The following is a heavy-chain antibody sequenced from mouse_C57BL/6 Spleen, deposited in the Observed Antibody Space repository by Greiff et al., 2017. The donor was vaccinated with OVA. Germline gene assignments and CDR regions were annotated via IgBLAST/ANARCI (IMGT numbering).Heavy chain of an antibody. Sequence: VKLQQPGAELVKPGASVKMSCKASGYTFTSYWITWVKQRPGQGLEWIGDIYPGSGSTNYNEKFKSKATLTVDTSSSTAYMQLSSLTSEDSAVYYCARTPFITDYFDYWGQGTTLTVSS. CDR3: ARTPFITDYFDY. V-gene: IGHV1-55*01. CDR1: GYTFTSYW. CDR2: IYPGSGST. D-gene: IGHD1-2*01. J-gene: IGHJ2*01.